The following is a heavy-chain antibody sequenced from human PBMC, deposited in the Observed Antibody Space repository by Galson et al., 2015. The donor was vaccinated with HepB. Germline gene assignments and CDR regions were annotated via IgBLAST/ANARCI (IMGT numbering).Heavy chain of an antibody. Sequence: PALVKPTQTLTLTCSVSDLSLTNPRVGVSWIRQPPGKALEWLAHIFSNDEKSYSPSLRSRLTISKDPSKGQVVLTMTNVDPVDTATYFCARAEGSGLPFWGQGTPVTVSS. CDR2: IFSNDEK. D-gene: IGHD3-10*01. CDR1: DLSLTNPRVG. J-gene: IGHJ4*02. CDR3: ARAEGSGLPF. V-gene: IGHV2-26*01.